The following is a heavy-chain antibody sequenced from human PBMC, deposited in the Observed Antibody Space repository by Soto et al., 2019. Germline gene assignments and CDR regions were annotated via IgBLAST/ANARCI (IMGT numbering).Heavy chain of an antibody. D-gene: IGHD3-16*02. J-gene: IGHJ6*02. V-gene: IGHV3-30-3*01. CDR2: ISYDGSNK. CDR3: ASAQGVIPYYYGMDV. Sequence: HPGGSLRLSCAASGFTFSSYAMHWVRQAPGKGLEWVAVISYDGSNKYYADSVKGRFTISRDNSKNTLYLQMNSLRAEDTAVYYCASAQGVIPYYYGMDVWGQGTTVTVSS. CDR1: GFTFSSYA.